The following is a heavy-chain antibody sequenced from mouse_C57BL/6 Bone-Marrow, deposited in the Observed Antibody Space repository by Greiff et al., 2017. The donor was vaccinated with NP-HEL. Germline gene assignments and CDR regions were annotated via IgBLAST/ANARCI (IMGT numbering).Heavy chain of an antibody. Sequence: VQLQQSGAELVRPGASVKLSCTASGFNIKDDYMHWVKQRPEQGLEWIGWIDPENGDTEYASKFLGKATITADTSSNTAYLQLSSLTSEDTAVYYCTTGKITTVVEGAWFAYWGQGTLVTVSA. D-gene: IGHD1-1*01. CDR3: TTGKITTVVEGAWFAY. CDR2: IDPENGDT. J-gene: IGHJ3*01. V-gene: IGHV14-4*01. CDR1: GFNIKDDY.